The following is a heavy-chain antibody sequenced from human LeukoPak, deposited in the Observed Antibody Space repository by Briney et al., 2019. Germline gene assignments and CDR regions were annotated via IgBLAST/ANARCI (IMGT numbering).Heavy chain of an antibody. CDR2: ISGSGGST. Sequence: PGGSLSLSCAASGFTFSSYAMSWVRQAPGKGREWVSAISGSGGSTYYADSVKGRFTISRDNSKNTLYLQMNSLRAEDTAVYYCANLGYCSSTSCRMIKYNWFDPWGQGTLVTVSS. CDR3: ANLGYCSSTSCRMIKYNWFDP. D-gene: IGHD2-2*01. V-gene: IGHV3-23*01. J-gene: IGHJ5*02. CDR1: GFTFSSYA.